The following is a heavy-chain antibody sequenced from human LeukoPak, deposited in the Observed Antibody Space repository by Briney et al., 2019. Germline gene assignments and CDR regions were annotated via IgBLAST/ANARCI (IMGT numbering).Heavy chain of an antibody. J-gene: IGHJ4*02. D-gene: IGHD3-9*01. V-gene: IGHV4-34*01. Sequence: PSETLSLTCAVYGGSFSGYYWSWIRQPPGKGQEWIGEINHSGSTNYNPSLKSRVTISVDTSKNQFSLKLRSVTAADTAVYYCARPSGDILTGYYGLWGQGTLVTVSS. CDR2: INHSGST. CDR3: ARPSGDILTGYYGL. CDR1: GGSFSGYY.